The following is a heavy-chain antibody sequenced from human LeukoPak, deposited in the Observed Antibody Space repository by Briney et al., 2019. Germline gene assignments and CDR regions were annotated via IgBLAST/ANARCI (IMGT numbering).Heavy chain of an antibody. CDR3: ARNRTTTGVIERVDVFDV. D-gene: IGHD2-8*02. CDR1: GDSISSRSYY. V-gene: IGHV4-39*01. Sequence: SETLSLTCAVSGDSISSRSYYLGWIRQPPGKGLEWIGSIYYYGGTYYNPSLKSRITISVDTSKSQISLKLSSLTTADTAVYYCARNRTTTGVIERVDVFDVWGQGTIVTVSS. J-gene: IGHJ3*01. CDR2: IYYYGGT.